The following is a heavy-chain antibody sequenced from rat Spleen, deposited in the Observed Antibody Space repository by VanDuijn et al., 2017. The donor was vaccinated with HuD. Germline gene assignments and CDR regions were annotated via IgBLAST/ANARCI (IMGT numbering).Heavy chain of an antibody. CDR2: ITNTGGST. CDR1: GFTFNNYW. D-gene: IGHD4-3*01. Sequence: EVQLVESGGGLVQPGRSLKLSCVASGFTFNNYWMTWIRQAPGKGLEWVASITNTGGSTYYPDSVKGRFTISRDNAKSTLYLQMNSLRSEETATYYCTRVQFGVGVMDAWGQGASVTVSS. CDR3: TRVQFGVGVMDA. J-gene: IGHJ4*01. V-gene: IGHV5-31*01.